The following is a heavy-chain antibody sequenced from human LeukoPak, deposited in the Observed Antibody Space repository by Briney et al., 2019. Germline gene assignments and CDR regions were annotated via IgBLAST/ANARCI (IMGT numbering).Heavy chain of an antibody. D-gene: IGHD1-1*01. Sequence: GGSLRLSCAASGFTVSINYMPWVRQAPGKGLEWVAVIYSGGSTYYADSVKGRFTISRDNSKNTVYLQMNSLRAEDTAVYYCARGWVVATGAFDMWGQGTMVTVSS. V-gene: IGHV3-53*01. CDR3: ARGWVVATGAFDM. J-gene: IGHJ3*02. CDR1: GFTVSINY. CDR2: IYSGGST.